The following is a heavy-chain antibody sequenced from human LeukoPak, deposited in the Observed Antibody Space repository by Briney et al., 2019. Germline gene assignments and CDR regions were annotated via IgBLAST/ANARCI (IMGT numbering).Heavy chain of an antibody. CDR1: GFTFNRYG. CDR2: ISYDGSNK. J-gene: IGHJ4*02. D-gene: IGHD5-24*01. V-gene: IGHV3-30*18. CDR3: AKADGLQLLGPIDY. Sequence: GGALRLSFAASGFTFNRYGMQRVRQAPGQGVGGVGVISYDGSNKYYADSVKDRCTISRDNSKNTLYLQMNSLRAEDTAVYYCAKADGLQLLGPIDYWGQGTLVTVSS.